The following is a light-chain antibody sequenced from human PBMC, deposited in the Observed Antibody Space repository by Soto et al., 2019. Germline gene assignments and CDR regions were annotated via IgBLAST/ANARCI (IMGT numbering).Light chain of an antibody. V-gene: IGLV2-14*01. CDR3: YSYTSSSNWV. CDR1: SSDVGGYSH. J-gene: IGLJ3*02. Sequence: QSVLTQPASVSGSPGQSITISCTGTSSDVGGYSHVSWYQQHPGKAPKLIIYEVSDRPSGVSNRFSGSKSGNTASLTISGLQAEDEADYYCYSYTSSSNWVFGGGTKVTVL. CDR2: EVS.